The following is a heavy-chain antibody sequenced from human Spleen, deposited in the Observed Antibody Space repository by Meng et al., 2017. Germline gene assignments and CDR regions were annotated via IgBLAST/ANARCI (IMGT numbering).Heavy chain of an antibody. CDR1: GFTFSSYA. V-gene: IGHV3-30*06. CDR3: AREGMTKYYFDY. CDR2: ISYDGSNK. Sequence: GESLKISCTASGFTFSSYAMHWVRQPPGKGLEWVAVISYDGSNKYYADSVKGRFTISRDNSKNTLYLQMNSLRAEDTAVYYCAREGMTKYYFDYWGQGTRVTVSS. J-gene: IGHJ4*02. D-gene: IGHD1-14*01.